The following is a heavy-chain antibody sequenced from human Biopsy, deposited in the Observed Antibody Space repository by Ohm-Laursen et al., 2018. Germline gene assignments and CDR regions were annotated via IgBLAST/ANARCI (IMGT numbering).Heavy chain of an antibody. CDR2: VWYDGINK. D-gene: IGHD3-16*01. J-gene: IGHJ4*02. Sequence: SLRLSCAASGFTFSSFGMHWVRQAPGKGLEWVAVVWYDGINKFYADSVEGRFTISRDNFKNTVYLEMNSLRPENTAVYYCARDLGNLRGVMFYLDSWGQGTLVSVSS. CDR1: GFTFSSFG. V-gene: IGHV3-33*01. CDR3: ARDLGNLRGVMFYLDS.